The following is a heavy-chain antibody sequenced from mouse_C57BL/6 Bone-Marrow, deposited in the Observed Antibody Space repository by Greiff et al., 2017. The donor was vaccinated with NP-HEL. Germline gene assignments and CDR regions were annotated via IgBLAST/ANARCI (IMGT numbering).Heavy chain of an antibody. CDR3: AREGIYDGYCYFDY. V-gene: IGHV1-61*01. D-gene: IGHD2-3*01. J-gene: IGHJ2*01. CDR2: IYPSDSET. Sequence: QVQLQQPGAELVRPGSSVKLSCKASGYTFTSYWMDWVKQRPGQGLEWIGNIYPSDSETHYNQKFKDKATLTVDKSSSTAYMQLSSLTSEDSAVYYCAREGIYDGYCYFDYWGQGTTLTVSS. CDR1: GYTFTSYW.